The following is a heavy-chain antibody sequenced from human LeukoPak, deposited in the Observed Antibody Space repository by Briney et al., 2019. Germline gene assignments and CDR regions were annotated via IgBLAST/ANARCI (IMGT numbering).Heavy chain of an antibody. J-gene: IGHJ4*02. V-gene: IGHV3-7*01. CDR3: ARDAPMYSSGWSHPTDY. Sequence: GGSLRLSCAASGFTFSSYWMSWVRQAPGKGLEWVADIKQDGSEKYYVDFVKGRFTISRDNAKNSLYLQMNSLRAEDTAVYYCARDAPMYSSGWSHPTDYWGQGTLVTVSS. CDR2: IKQDGSEK. CDR1: GFTFSSYW. D-gene: IGHD6-19*01.